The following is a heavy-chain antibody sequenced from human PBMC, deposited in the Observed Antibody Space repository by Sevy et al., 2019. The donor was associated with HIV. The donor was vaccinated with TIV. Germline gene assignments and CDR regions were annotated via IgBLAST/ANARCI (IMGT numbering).Heavy chain of an antibody. Sequence: GESLKISCKGSGYSFISYWIAWVRQMPGKGLEWMGIFYPGDSDTRYSPSFQGQVTISVDKSITTAYLQWSSLKASDTAVYCCARVSRWYYYGSGSLIGVGGMDVWGQGTTVTVSS. CDR3: ARVSRWYYYGSGSLIGVGGMDV. V-gene: IGHV5-51*01. CDR1: GYSFISYW. D-gene: IGHD3-10*01. J-gene: IGHJ6*02. CDR2: FYPGDSDT.